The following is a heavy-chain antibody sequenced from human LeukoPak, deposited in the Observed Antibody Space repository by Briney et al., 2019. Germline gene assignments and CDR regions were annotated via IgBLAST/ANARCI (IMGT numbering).Heavy chain of an antibody. CDR3: ARGSSGWGIGFFDY. CDR2: IYYSGST. V-gene: IGHV4-39*07. J-gene: IGHJ4*02. D-gene: IGHD6-19*01. CDR1: GGSISSSSYY. Sequence: SETLSLTCTVSGGSISSSSYYWGWIRRPPGKGLEWIGSIYYSGSTYYNPSLKSRVTISVDTSKNQFSLKLSSVTAADTAVYYCARGSSGWGIGFFDYWGQGTLVTVSS.